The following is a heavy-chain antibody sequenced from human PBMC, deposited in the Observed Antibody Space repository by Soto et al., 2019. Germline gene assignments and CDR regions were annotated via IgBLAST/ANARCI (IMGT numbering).Heavy chain of an antibody. J-gene: IGHJ4*02. CDR2: IWSDGNNR. Sequence: HPGGSLRLSCAASGFMFSNHGMHWVRQAPGKGLEWVAVIWSDGNNRYYADSVKGRFTISRDNSKNTVYLQMNSLRAEDTAVYYCVRGDNWNDEASDYWGQGTLVNVSS. CDR1: GFMFSNHG. CDR3: VRGDNWNDEASDY. V-gene: IGHV3-33*01. D-gene: IGHD1-1*01.